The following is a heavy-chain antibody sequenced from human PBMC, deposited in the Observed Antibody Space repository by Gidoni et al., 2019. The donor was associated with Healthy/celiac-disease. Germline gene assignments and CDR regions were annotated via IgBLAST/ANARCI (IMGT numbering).Heavy chain of an antibody. V-gene: IGHV3-33*01. D-gene: IGHD1-26*01. CDR1: GFTFSSYG. CDR3: ARDMDSGSYYGGDY. CDR2: IWYDGSNK. J-gene: IGHJ4*02. Sequence: QVQLVESGGGVVQPGRSLRLSCAASGFTFSSYGMHWVRQAPGKGLEWVAVIWYDGSNKYYADSVKGRFTISRDNSKNTLYLQMNSLRAEDTAVYYCARDMDSGSYYGGDYWGQGTLVTVSS.